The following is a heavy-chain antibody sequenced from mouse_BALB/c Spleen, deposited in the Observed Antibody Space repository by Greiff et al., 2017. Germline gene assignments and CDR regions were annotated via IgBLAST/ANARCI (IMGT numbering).Heavy chain of an antibody. J-gene: IGHJ2*01. CDR3: ARYRGLRGYFDY. CDR2: ISYSGST. Sequence: VQLKESGPSLVKPSQTLSLTCSVTGDSITSGYWNWIRKFPGNKLEYMGYISYSGSTYYNPSLKSRISITRDTSKNQYYLQLNSVTTEDTATYYCARYRGLRGYFDYWGQGTTLTVSS. CDR1: GDSITSGY. D-gene: IGHD3-1*01. V-gene: IGHV3-8*02.